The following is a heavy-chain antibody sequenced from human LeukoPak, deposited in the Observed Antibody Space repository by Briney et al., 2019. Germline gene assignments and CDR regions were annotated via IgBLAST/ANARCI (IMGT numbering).Heavy chain of an antibody. D-gene: IGHD3-10*01. CDR3: ARVYYYGSGSYRPPDY. Sequence: ASVKVSCKASGYTFTGYYMHWVRQAPGQGLEWMGWINPNSGGTNYAQKFQGRVTMTRDTSISTAYMELSRLRSDDTAVYYCARVYYYGSGSYRPPDYWGQGTLVTVSS. CDR1: GYTFTGYY. J-gene: IGHJ4*02. CDR2: INPNSGGT. V-gene: IGHV1-2*02.